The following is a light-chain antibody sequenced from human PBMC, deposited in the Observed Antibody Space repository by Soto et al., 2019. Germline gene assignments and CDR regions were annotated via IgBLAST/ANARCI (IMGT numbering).Light chain of an antibody. CDR3: SSYPTRSTLD. CDR2: EVA. V-gene: IGLV2-14*01. J-gene: IGLJ1*01. CDR1: SSDVGGYNY. Sequence: QSALTQPASVSAPPGQSVTISCAGTSSDVGGYNYVSWYQQRPGRAPKLMIYEVAYRPSGVSNRFSGSKSGNTASLTISGLQDEDDADYYCSSYPTRSTLDFGTGAKV.